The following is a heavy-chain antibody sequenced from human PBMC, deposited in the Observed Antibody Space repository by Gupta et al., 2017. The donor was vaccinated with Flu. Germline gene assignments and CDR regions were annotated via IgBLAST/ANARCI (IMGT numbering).Heavy chain of an antibody. V-gene: IGHV4-39*01. CDR2: IYYDGRA. CDR3: ARHWSGSGQKFDP. Sequence: QLQLQESGPGLVKPSETLYLTCTVSGGSVTTSDFYWGWIRQPPGRGLQFIGSIYYDGRAYYNPSLKSRVTIFVDTSRNQFSLKVSSVTAADTAVYYCARHWSGSGQKFDPWGQGTLVTVSS. D-gene: IGHD3-3*01. J-gene: IGHJ5*02. CDR1: GGSVTTSDFY.